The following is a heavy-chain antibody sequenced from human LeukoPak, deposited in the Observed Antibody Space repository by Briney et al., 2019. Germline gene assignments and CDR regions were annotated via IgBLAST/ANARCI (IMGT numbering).Heavy chain of an antibody. Sequence: QSGGSLRLSCAASGFTISDHYMDWVRQAPGKGLEWVSAISGSGGSTYYADSVKGRFTISRDNSKNTLYLQMNSLRAEDTAVYYCAKQRSGSYGGFDYWGQGTLVTVSS. CDR1: GFTISDHY. D-gene: IGHD1-26*01. J-gene: IGHJ4*02. CDR2: ISGSGGST. V-gene: IGHV3-23*01. CDR3: AKQRSGSYGGFDY.